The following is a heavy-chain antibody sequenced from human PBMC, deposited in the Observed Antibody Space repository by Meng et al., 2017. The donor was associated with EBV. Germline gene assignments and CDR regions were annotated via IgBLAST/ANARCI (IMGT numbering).Heavy chain of an antibody. D-gene: IGHD3-10*01. J-gene: IGHJ4*02. CDR1: GVTFRRDA. Sequence: GVWVKSPAYSLKAPGKPPGVTFRRDAVSWVRKAPGQGLGWMGGLIPMSDAPHYAQKFQGRVTMTADESTNTHYMDLSGLRFEDTAVYYCASESGRGFTPDYWAQGTLVTVSS. CDR3: ASESGRGFTPDY. V-gene: IGHV1-69*01. CDR2: LIPMSDAP.